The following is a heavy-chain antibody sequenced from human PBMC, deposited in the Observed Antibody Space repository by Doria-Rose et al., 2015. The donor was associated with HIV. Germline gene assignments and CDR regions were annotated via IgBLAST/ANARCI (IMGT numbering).Heavy chain of an antibody. CDR2: INHSGST. CDR3: ARGRVDYSSSLFWYFDL. D-gene: IGHD6-13*01. V-gene: IGHV4-34*01. J-gene: IGHJ2*01. CDR1: GGSFSGYY. Sequence: QVQLQQWGAGLLKPSETLSLTCAVYGGSFSGYYWSWIRQPPGKGLEWIGEINHSGSTNYNPSLESRVPISVDTSKNQFSLKLTSVTAADTAVYYCARGRVDYSSSLFWYFDLWGRGTLVTVSS.